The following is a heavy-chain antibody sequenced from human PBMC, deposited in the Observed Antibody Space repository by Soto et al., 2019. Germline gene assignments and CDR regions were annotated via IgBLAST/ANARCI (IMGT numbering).Heavy chain of an antibody. V-gene: IGHV3-66*01. CDR2: IYSGGST. CDR1: GFIVSSNY. Sequence: EVQRLESWGGMVQPEGSLGLSCGVSGFIVSSNYLSLVRQAPGRGLEWVTIIYSGGSTYYADSVRGRFTISRDKSKNTLYLQMSSLRVEDAAVYYCTRASAEIEGRNAYLDHWGLGTLVTVSP. J-gene: IGHJ4*02. CDR3: TRASAEIEGRNAYLDH. D-gene: IGHD6-13*01.